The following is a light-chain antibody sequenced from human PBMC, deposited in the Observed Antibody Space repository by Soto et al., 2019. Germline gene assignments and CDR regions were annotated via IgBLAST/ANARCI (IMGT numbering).Light chain of an antibody. CDR2: DVS. V-gene: IGLV2-14*01. CDR1: SSDVGGYNY. CDR3: SSYTTGSTL. J-gene: IGLJ1*01. Sequence: VLTQPASVSGSPGQSITISCTGTSSDVGGYNYVSWYQQHPGKAPKLMIYDVSNRPSGVSNRFSGSKSGDTASLTISGLQAEDEADYYCSSYTTGSTLFGTGTKVTVL.